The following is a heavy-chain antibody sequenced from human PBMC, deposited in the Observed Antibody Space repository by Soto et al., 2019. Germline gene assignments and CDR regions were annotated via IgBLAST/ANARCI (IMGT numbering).Heavy chain of an antibody. CDR2: IYYSGST. J-gene: IGHJ4*02. V-gene: IGHV4-59*01. CDR3: ARDPATYYFDY. D-gene: IGHD2-15*01. Sequence: SETLSLTCTVSGGSISSYYWSWIRQPPGKGLEWIGYIYYSGSTNYNPSLKSRVTISVDTSKNQFSLKLSSVTAADTAVYYCARDPATYYFDYWGQGTLVTVS. CDR1: GGSISSYY.